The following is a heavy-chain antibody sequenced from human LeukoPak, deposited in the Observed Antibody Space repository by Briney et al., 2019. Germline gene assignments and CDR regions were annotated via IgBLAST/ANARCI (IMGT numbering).Heavy chain of an antibody. CDR1: GFTFDAHG. CDR3: VRRGHSASWYPDY. D-gene: IGHD6-13*01. J-gene: IGHJ4*02. V-gene: IGHV3-20*04. CDR2: INLIGGST. Sequence: GGSLRLSCVASGFTFDAHGMSWVRQAPGKGVEWVAGINLIGGSTGYADSGKGRFTISRGNAKNSLYLPMDSLRVEDKALYYCVRRGHSASWYPDYWGQGTLVTVSS.